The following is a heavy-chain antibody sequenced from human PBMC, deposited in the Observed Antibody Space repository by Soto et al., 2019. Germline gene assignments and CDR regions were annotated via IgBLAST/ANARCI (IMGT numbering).Heavy chain of an antibody. CDR2: ISAYNGNT. CDR1: GYTFTSYG. CDR3: ARDHRHYDSSCYYPYYFDY. J-gene: IGHJ4*02. D-gene: IGHD3-22*01. Sequence: ASVKVSCKASGYTFTSYGISWVRQAPGQGLEGMGWISAYNGNTNYAQKLQGRVTMTTDTPTSTAYMELRSLRSDDTTVYYCARDHRHYDSSCYYPYYFDYWGQGTLVTVSS. V-gene: IGHV1-18*01.